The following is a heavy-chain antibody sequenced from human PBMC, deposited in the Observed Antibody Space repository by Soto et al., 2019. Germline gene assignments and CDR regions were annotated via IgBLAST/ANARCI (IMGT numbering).Heavy chain of an antibody. V-gene: IGHV1-2*04. CDR1: GYTFTGYY. Sequence: ASVKVSCKASGYTFTGYYMHWVRQAPGQGLEWMGWINPNSGGTNYAQKFQGWATMTRDTSISTAYMELSRLRSDDTAVYYCARHVNLPLAGTGFDSWGPGTLVTVSS. CDR2: INPNSGGT. J-gene: IGHJ4*02. D-gene: IGHD6-19*01. CDR3: ARHVNLPLAGTGFDS.